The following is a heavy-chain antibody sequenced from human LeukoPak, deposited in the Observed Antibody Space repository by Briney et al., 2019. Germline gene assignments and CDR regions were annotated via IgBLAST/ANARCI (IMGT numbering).Heavy chain of an antibody. J-gene: IGHJ4*02. CDR1: GFTVSSNY. Sequence: GGSLRLSCAASGFTVSSNYMSWVRQAPGMGLEWVSVIYSGGSTYYADSVKGRFTISRDNSKNTLYLQMNSLRAEDTAVYYCARVIVATTTSYYFDYWGQGTLVTVSS. V-gene: IGHV3-66*02. CDR2: IYSGGST. CDR3: ARVIVATTTSYYFDY. D-gene: IGHD5-12*01.